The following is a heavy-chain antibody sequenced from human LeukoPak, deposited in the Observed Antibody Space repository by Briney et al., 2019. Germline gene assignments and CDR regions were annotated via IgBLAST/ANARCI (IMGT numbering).Heavy chain of an antibody. J-gene: IGHJ4*02. CDR3: ARAFYGSGSYRFDY. CDR2: INTNTGNP. V-gene: IGHV7-4-1*02. Sequence: GASVTVSCKASGYTFTSYAMNWVRQAPGQGLEWMGWINTNTGNPTYAQGFTGRFVFSLDTSVSTAYLQISSLKAEDTAVYYCARAFYGSGSYRFDYWGQGTLVTVSS. D-gene: IGHD3-10*01. CDR1: GYTFTSYA.